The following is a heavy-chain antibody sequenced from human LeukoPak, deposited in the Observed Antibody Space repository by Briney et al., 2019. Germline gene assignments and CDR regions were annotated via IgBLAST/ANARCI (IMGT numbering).Heavy chain of an antibody. CDR2: INPSGGST. J-gene: IGHJ4*02. Sequence: GASVKVSCKASGYTFTSYYMHWVRQAPGQGLEWMGIINPSGGSTSYAQKFQGRVIMTRDTSISTAYMELSRLRSDDTAVYYCARDSNDYGGNTNPYYFDYWGQGTLVTVSS. CDR3: ARDSNDYGGNTNPYYFDY. CDR1: GYTFTSYY. V-gene: IGHV1-46*01. D-gene: IGHD4-23*01.